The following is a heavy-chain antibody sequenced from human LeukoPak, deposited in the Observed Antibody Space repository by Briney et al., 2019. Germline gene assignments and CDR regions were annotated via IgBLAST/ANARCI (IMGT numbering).Heavy chain of an antibody. V-gene: IGHV1-46*01. Sequence: ASVSVSCKASGYSFTSYYLHWVRQAPGQGLEWMGIINPSSGNTTYTQKIQGRVTMTRDTFTSTVYMELSSLRSEDTAVYYCARGSGSSAYFDYWGRGTLVTVSS. CDR2: INPSSGNT. CDR3: ARGSGSSAYFDY. CDR1: GYSFTSYY. J-gene: IGHJ4*02. D-gene: IGHD3-22*01.